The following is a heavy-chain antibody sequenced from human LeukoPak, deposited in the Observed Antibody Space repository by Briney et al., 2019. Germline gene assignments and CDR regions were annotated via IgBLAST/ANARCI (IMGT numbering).Heavy chain of an antibody. CDR1: GLTVSSNH. J-gene: IGHJ4*02. V-gene: IGHV3-66*01. Sequence: GGSLRLSRAASGLTVSSNHMSWVRQAPGKGLEWVSVIYSDDNTYYADSVKGRFTISRDNSKNTLYLQINSLRAEDTAVYYCARVFPLYYYFDYWGQGTLVTVSS. D-gene: IGHD2-8*01. CDR3: ARVFPLYYYFDY. CDR2: IYSDDNT.